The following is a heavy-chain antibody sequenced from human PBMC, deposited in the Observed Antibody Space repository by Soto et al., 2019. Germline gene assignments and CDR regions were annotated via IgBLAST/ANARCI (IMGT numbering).Heavy chain of an antibody. V-gene: IGHV4-4*02. Sequence: PSETLSLSCAVSGGSVSTSNWWGWVRQPPGKGLEWMGEIFHSGSTNYNPSLKSRVTISVDTSKNQFSLKLSSVTAADTAVYYCARGHCSSTSCYRGGFYYYYYGMDVWGQGTTVTVSS. D-gene: IGHD2-2*01. J-gene: IGHJ6*02. CDR2: IFHSGST. CDR3: ARGHCSSTSCYRGGFYYYYYGMDV. CDR1: GGSVSTSNW.